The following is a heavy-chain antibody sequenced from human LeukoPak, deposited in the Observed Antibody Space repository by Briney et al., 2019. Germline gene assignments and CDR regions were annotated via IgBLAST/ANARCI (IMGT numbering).Heavy chain of an antibody. CDR2: INSDGSST. D-gene: IGHD5-18*01. V-gene: IGHV3-74*01. Sequence: PGGSLRLSCAASGFTFSSYWMHWVRQAPGKGLVWVSRINSDGSSTSYADSVKGRFTISRDNAKNTLYLQMNSLRSEDTAVYYCARGQRQRRYSSPWHYFDYWGQGTLVTVSS. CDR3: ARGQRQRRYSSPWHYFDY. J-gene: IGHJ4*02. CDR1: GFTFSSYW.